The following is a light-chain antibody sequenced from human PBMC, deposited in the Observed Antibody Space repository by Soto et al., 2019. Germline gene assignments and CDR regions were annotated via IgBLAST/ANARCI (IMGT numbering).Light chain of an antibody. CDR2: WAS. J-gene: IGKJ5*01. Sequence: DIVMTQSPDSLAVSLGERATINCKSSQSVLHSSDNKNYLAWYQQKPGQAPNLLISWASTRESGVPDRFSGSGSGTDFNITITSLQAEDVAVYYCQQFYFFPISFGQGTRLEIK. CDR3: QQFYFFPIS. V-gene: IGKV4-1*01. CDR1: QSVLHSSDNKNY.